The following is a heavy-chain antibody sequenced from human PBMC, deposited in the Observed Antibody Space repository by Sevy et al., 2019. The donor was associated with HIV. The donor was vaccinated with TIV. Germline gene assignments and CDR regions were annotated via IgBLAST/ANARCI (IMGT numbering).Heavy chain of an antibody. CDR3: TRGLATADTPEYYFDY. V-gene: IGHV3-49*03. CDR2: ITRNSYEAYGGTT. Sequence: GGSLRLSCTTSGFTFDDYAMSWFRQAPGKGLEWVAFITRNSYEAYGGTTDYAASVKGRFIISRDDSKSIAHLQMNSLKTEDTAAYYCTRGLATADTPEYYFDYWGQGTLVTVSS. CDR1: GFTFDDYA. D-gene: IGHD5-12*01. J-gene: IGHJ4*02.